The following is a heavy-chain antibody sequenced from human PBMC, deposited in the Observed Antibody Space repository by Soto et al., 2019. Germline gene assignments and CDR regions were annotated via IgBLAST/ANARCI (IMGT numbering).Heavy chain of an antibody. CDR3: ARKRYYDSSGLGGYYYYGMDV. V-gene: IGHV4-34*01. CDR1: GGSFSGYY. CDR2: INHSGST. D-gene: IGHD3-22*01. Sequence: PSETLSLTCAVYGGSFSGYYWSWIRQPPGKGLEWIGEINHSGSTNYNPSLKSRVTISVDTSKNQFSLKLSSVTAADTAVYYCARKRYYDSSGLGGYYYYGMDVWGQGTTVTVSS. J-gene: IGHJ6*02.